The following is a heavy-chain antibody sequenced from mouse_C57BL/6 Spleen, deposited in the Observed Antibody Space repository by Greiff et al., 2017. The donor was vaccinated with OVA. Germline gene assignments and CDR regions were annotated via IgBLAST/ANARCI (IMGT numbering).Heavy chain of an antibody. J-gene: IGHJ2*01. CDR1: GYAFRSSW. V-gene: IGHV1-82*01. CDR3: AMKLGED. D-gene: IGHD3-3*01. Sequence: VKLMESGPELVKPGASVKISCKASGYAFRSSWMNWVKQRPGKGLEWIGRIYPGDGDTNYNGKFKGKATLTADKSSSTAYMQLSSLTSEDSAVYFCAMKLGEDWGQGTTLTVSS. CDR2: IYPGDGDT.